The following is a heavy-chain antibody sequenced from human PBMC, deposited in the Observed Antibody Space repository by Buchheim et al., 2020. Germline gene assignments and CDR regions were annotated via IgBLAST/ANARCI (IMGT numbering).Heavy chain of an antibody. CDR2: ISSSSNTI. D-gene: IGHD2-15*01. J-gene: IGHJ4*02. Sequence: HLLDSGGGLVQPGGSLRLSCAASDFAFSAYAMNWVRQAPGKGLEWVSYISSSSNTIYYADSVRGRFTISRDNAKNSLHLQMNSLRAEDTALYYCLKGGWGYPFDYWGQGTL. V-gene: IGHV3-48*01. CDR3: LKGGWGYPFDY. CDR1: DFAFSAYA.